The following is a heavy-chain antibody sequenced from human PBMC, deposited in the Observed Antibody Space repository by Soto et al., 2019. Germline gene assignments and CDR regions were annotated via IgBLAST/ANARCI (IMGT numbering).Heavy chain of an antibody. CDR1: GGSVSSGSYY. CDR2: IYYSGST. Sequence: QVQLQESGPGLVKPSETLSLTCTVSGGSVSSGSYYWSWIRQPPGKGLEWSGYIYYSGSTNYNPSLKSRVTISVDTSKNQFSLKLSSVTAADTAVYYCARVFSESITHTCIAYWGQGTLVTVSS. CDR3: ARVFSESITHTCIAY. D-gene: IGHD3-10*01. J-gene: IGHJ4*02. V-gene: IGHV4-61*01.